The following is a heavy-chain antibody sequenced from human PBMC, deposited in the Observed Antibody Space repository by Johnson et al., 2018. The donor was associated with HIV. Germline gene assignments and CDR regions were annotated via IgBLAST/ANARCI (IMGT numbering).Heavy chain of an antibody. CDR2: ISFDGGTK. J-gene: IGHJ3*02. CDR1: GLNFSDYS. Sequence: LVESGGGVVQPGRSMRFSCAASGLNFSDYSMHWVRQAPGKGLEWVAIISFDGGTKYYADSVKGRFTIYRDNAKNSLYLQMSSLRAEDTTIYYCARALRWPNAFDIWGQGTLVTVSS. D-gene: IGHD4-23*01. V-gene: IGHV3-30*04. CDR3: ARALRWPNAFDI.